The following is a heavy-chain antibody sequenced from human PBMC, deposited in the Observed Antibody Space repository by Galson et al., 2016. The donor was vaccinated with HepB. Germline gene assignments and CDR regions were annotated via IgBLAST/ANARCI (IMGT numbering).Heavy chain of an antibody. CDR2: IYYSVTT. CDR1: GVSISSGGNF. J-gene: IGHJ4*02. Sequence: TLSLTCTVSGVSISSGGNFWSWFRQHPGKGLECIGYIYYSVTTHYNPSLRSRLTISVDTSKNQFSLKLNSVTAADTAVYYCARGGYLSGYVDFWGQGTLVTVSS. V-gene: IGHV4-31*03. D-gene: IGHD5-12*01. CDR3: ARGGYLSGYVDF.